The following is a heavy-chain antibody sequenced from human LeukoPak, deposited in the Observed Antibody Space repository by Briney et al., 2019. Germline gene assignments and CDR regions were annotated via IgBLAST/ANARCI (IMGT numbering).Heavy chain of an antibody. J-gene: IGHJ4*02. CDR2: IYSGGST. Sequence: PGGSLRLSCAASGFTVSSNYMSWVRQAPGKGLEWVSVIYSGGSTYYADSVKGRFTISRDNSKNTLYLQMNSLRAEDTAVYYCARDAPTAMVSGYWGQGTLVTVSS. CDR1: GFTVSSNY. CDR3: ARDAPTAMVSGY. D-gene: IGHD5-18*01. V-gene: IGHV3-66*01.